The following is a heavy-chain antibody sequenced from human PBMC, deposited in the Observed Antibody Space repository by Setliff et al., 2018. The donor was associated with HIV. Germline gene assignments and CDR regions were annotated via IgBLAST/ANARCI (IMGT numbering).Heavy chain of an antibody. V-gene: IGHV4-59*11. Sequence: SETLSLTCAVSGGSISSHYWGWVRQPPGRGLEWIGYVSYSGSTSYNPSLDSRVTMSVDSSRDQFSLKLSSVTAADTAVYFCASIAAAGTGDYWGQGTLVTVSS. D-gene: IGHD6-13*01. J-gene: IGHJ4*02. CDR1: GGSISSHY. CDR2: VSYSGST. CDR3: ASIAAAGTGDY.